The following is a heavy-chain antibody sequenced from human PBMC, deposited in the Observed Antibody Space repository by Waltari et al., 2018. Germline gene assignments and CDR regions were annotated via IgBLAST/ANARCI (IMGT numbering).Heavy chain of an antibody. Sequence: QVQLVQSGAEVKKPGASVKVSCKASGYTFTSYDINWVRQATGQGLEWMGWMKPNGGNTGYAQKVQGRVTITRNTARSTAYMELSSLRSEDTAVYYCARGPPGGEPAPVDYWGQGTLVTVSS. D-gene: IGHD2-2*01. V-gene: IGHV1-8*03. CDR3: ARGPPGGEPAPVDY. J-gene: IGHJ4*02. CDR1: GYTFTSYD. CDR2: MKPNGGNT.